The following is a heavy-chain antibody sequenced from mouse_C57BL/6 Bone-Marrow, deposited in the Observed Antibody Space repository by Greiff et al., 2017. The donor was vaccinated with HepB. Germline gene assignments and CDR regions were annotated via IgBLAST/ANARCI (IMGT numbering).Heavy chain of an antibody. J-gene: IGHJ3*01. Sequence: QVQLKESGAELVRPGTSVKVSCKASGYAFTNYLIEWVKQRPGQGLEWIGVINPGSGGTNYNEKFKGKATLTADKSSSTASMQLSSLTSEASAVYFCARRYYGSSLAWFAYWGQGTLVTVSA. CDR1: GYAFTNYL. CDR2: INPGSGGT. CDR3: ARRYYGSSLAWFAY. V-gene: IGHV1-54*01. D-gene: IGHD1-1*01.